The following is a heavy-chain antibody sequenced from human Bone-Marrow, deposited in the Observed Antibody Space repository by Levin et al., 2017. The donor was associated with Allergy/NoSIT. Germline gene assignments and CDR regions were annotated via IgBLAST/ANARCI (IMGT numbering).Heavy chain of an antibody. CDR1: GFTFSNYG. Sequence: SCAASGFTFSNYGMHWVRQAPGKGLEWVAVISYDGSKTYYADSVKGRFTISRDNSKNTLYLQMNSLRTEDTAVFYCAKNYEVVVVAAAFDSWGQGTLVTVSS. CDR3: AKNYEVVVVAAAFDS. CDR2: ISYDGSKT. D-gene: IGHD2-15*01. J-gene: IGHJ4*02. V-gene: IGHV3-30*18.